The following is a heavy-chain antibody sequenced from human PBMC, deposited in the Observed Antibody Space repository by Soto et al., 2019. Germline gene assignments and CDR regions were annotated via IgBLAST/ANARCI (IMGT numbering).Heavy chain of an antibody. Sequence: SETLSLTCPVSGGSISSSSYYWGWTRQPPGKGLEWIGSIYYSGSTYYNPSLKSRVTISVDTSKNQFSLKLSSVTAADTAVYYCARHYREYFDYWGQGTLVTVSS. CDR1: GGSISSSSYY. V-gene: IGHV4-39*01. J-gene: IGHJ4*02. D-gene: IGHD4-4*01. CDR3: ARHYREYFDY. CDR2: IYYSGST.